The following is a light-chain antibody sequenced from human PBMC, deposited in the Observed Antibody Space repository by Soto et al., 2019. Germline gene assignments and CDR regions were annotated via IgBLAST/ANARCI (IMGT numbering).Light chain of an antibody. J-gene: IGKJ4*01. CDR3: QQYDNPPLT. Sequence: DIQMTQSPSSLSASVGERVTITCQASQDIRNYLNWYQQKQGKAPKLXIYDASNLETGVLSRFSGSGAGTDFTCTISSLQPEDIATDYCQQYDNPPLTFGGGTKVDIK. V-gene: IGKV1-33*01. CDR1: QDIRNY. CDR2: DAS.